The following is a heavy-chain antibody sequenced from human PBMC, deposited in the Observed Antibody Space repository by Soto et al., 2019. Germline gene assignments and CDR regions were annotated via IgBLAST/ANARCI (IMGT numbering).Heavy chain of an antibody. V-gene: IGHV5-10-1*01. D-gene: IGHD3-22*01. CDR2: IDPSDSQT. J-gene: IGHJ4*02. CDR3: ARQIYDSDTGPNFQYYFDS. Sequence: GESLKISCKGSGYSFAGYWITWVRQKPGKGLEWMGRIDPSDSQTYYSPSFRGHVTISATKSITTVFLQWSSLRASDTAMYYCARQIYDSDTGPNFQYYFDSWGQGTLVTVSS. CDR1: GYSFAGYW.